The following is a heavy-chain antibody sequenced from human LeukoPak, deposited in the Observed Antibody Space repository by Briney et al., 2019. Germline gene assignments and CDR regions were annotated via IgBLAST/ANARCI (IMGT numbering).Heavy chain of an antibody. CDR2: IYTSGST. J-gene: IGHJ3*02. V-gene: IGHV4-4*07. D-gene: IGHD6-6*01. CDR3: ARGRPDYDAFDI. CDR1: RDSISSYY. Sequence: SETLSLTCTVSRDSISSYYWSWIRQTAGKGLEWIGLIYTSGSTNYNPSLKSRVIMSVDTSTNQFSLKLSSVTAADTAVYYCARGRPDYDAFDIWGQGTMVTVSS.